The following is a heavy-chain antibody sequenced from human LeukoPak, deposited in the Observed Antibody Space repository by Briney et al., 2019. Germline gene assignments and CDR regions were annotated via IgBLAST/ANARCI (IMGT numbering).Heavy chain of an antibody. Sequence: GGSLRLSCAGSGFTFSSYSMNWVRQAPGKGLEWVSSITSSNNYIYYADSMKGRFTISRDNAKNSLYLQMNSLRAEDTAVYYCVTTWGAHYCYFDLWGRGALVTVSS. V-gene: IGHV3-21*01. CDR2: ITSSNNYI. CDR1: GFTFSSYS. CDR3: VTTWGAHYCYFDL. J-gene: IGHJ2*01. D-gene: IGHD1-26*01.